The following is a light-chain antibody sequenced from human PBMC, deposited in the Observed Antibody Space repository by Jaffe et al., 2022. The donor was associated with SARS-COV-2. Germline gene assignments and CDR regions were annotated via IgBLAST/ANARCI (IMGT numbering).Light chain of an antibody. CDR3: QQYNSWPRT. J-gene: IGKJ2*01. V-gene: IGKV3-15*01. Sequence: IVMTQSPATLSVSPGERATLSCRASQSISSNLAWYQQKPGQAPRLLMYGVSTRATGVPGRFGGSGSGTEFTLTISSLQSEDAAVYHCQQYNSWPRTFGQGTKLEIK. CDR2: GVS. CDR1: QSISSN.